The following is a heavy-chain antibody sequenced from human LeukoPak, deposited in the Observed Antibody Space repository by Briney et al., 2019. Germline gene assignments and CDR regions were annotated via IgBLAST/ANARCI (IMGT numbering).Heavy chain of an antibody. Sequence: SVKVSCKASGGTFSSYAISWVRQAPGQGLEWMGGIIPIFGTANYAQKFQGRVTITADETTSTAYMELSSLRSEDTAVYYCARVTIYCSSTSCYDWFDPWGQGTLVTVSS. CDR3: ARVTIYCSSTSCYDWFDP. J-gene: IGHJ5*02. CDR1: GGTFSSYA. CDR2: IIPIFGTA. V-gene: IGHV1-69*13. D-gene: IGHD2-2*01.